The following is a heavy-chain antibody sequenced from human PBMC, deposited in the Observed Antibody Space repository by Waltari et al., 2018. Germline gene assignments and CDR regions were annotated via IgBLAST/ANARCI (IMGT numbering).Heavy chain of an antibody. Sequence: EVQLVQSGAEVKKPGATVKISCKVSGYTFPDYYMHWVQQAPGKGLEWMGLVYPEDGETIYAGKFQGRFTITADTSTDTAYMELSSLRSEDTAVYYCATAPRNYYDSSGTRDAFDIWGQGTMVTVSS. CDR2: VYPEDGET. V-gene: IGHV1-69-2*01. J-gene: IGHJ3*02. D-gene: IGHD3-22*01. CDR1: GYTFPDYY. CDR3: ATAPRNYYDSSGTRDAFDI.